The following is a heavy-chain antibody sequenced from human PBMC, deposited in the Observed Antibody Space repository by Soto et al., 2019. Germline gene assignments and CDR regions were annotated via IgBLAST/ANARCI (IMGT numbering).Heavy chain of an antibody. CDR1: GGSISSGDYY. CDR2: IYYSGFT. V-gene: IGHV4-30-4*01. Sequence: QVQLQESGPGLVKPSQTLSLTCTVSGGSISSGDYYWSWIRQPPGKGLGWIGYIYYSGFTYYNPSLNSRLTMSVDTSKNQFSLKLSSVIAADTAVYYCARSDNYVPFDHWGQGTLVTVSS. D-gene: IGHD4-4*01. CDR3: ARSDNYVPFDH. J-gene: IGHJ4*02.